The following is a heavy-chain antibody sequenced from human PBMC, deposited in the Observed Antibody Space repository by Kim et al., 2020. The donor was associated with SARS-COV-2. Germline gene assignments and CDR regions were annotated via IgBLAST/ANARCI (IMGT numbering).Heavy chain of an antibody. V-gene: IGHV3-30*01. CDR3: ARARGGSYYYGMDV. J-gene: IGHJ6*02. D-gene: IGHD1-26*01. Sequence: YEDSGKGRFTISRDNAKNTLYLQMNSLRAEDTAVYYCARARGGSYYYGMDVWGQGTTVTVSS.